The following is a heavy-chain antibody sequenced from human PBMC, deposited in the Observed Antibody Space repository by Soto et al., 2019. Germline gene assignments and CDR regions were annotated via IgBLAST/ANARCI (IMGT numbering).Heavy chain of an antibody. V-gene: IGHV3-21*01. Sequence: PGGSLRLSCAASGFTFSSYSMNWVRQAPGKGLEWVSSISSSSSYIYYADSVKGRFTISRDNAKNSLYLQMNSLRAEDTAVYYCAREGTVAVVFDYWGQGTLVTVSS. CDR3: AREGTVAVVFDY. CDR1: GFTFSSYS. J-gene: IGHJ4*02. D-gene: IGHD6-19*01. CDR2: ISSSSSYI.